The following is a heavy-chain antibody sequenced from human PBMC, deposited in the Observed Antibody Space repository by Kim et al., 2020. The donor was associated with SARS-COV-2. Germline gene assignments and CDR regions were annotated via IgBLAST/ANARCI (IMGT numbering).Heavy chain of an antibody. CDR2: INHSGST. V-gene: IGHV4-34*01. CDR1: GGSFSGYY. J-gene: IGHJ4*02. D-gene: IGHD2-15*01. CDR3: ARQRLVVGSTLRRNFDY. Sequence: SETLSLTCAVYGGSFSGYYWSWIRQPPGKGLEWIGEINHSGSTNYNPSLKSRVTISVDTSKNQFSLKLSSVTAADTAVYYCARQRLVVGSTLRRNFDYWGQGTLVTVSS.